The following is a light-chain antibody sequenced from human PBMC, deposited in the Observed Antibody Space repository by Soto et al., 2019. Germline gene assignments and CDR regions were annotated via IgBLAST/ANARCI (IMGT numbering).Light chain of an antibody. Sequence: EIVLTQSPATLSLSPGERATLSCRASQSVRSYLAWYQQKPGQAPRLLIYDASNRATGIPARFSGSGSGTDFTLTISSLEPEDFAVYYCQQYDNLPLTFGGGTKVEIK. J-gene: IGKJ4*01. CDR1: QSVRSY. CDR2: DAS. V-gene: IGKV3-11*01. CDR3: QQYDNLPLT.